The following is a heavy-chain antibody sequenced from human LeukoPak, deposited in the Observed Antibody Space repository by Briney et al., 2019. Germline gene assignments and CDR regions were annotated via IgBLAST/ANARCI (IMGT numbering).Heavy chain of an antibody. CDR3: ARDNRIAAAVGAFDI. V-gene: IGHV4-59*01. D-gene: IGHD6-13*01. CDR2: IYYSGST. J-gene: IGHJ3*02. Sequence: SETLSLTCTVSGGSISSYYWSWIRQPPGKGLEWIGYIYYSGSTNYNPSLKSRVTISVDTSKNQFSLKLSSVTAADTAVYYCARDNRIAAAVGAFDIWGQGTMVTVSS. CDR1: GGSISSYY.